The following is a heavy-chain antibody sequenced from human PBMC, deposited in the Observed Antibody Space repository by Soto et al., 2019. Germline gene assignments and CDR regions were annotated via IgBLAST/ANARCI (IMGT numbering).Heavy chain of an antibody. CDR1: GGTFSTSA. Sequence: QVQLMQSGAEVKKPGSSVKVSCKASGGTFSTSAISWVRQAPGEGLELVGGIMPVFATPDYAQKFRGRVTISADESTTTAYLELTSLTTDDTAVYYCARDKDRQHLGGNYDYILDVWGQGTAITVSS. V-gene: IGHV1-69*12. CDR3: ARDKDRQHLGGNYDYILDV. J-gene: IGHJ6*02. CDR2: IMPVFATP.